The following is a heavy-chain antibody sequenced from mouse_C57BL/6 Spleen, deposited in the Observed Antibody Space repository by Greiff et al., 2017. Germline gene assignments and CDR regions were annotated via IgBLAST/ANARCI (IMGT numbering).Heavy chain of an antibody. Sequence: QVQLQQSGAELARPGASVKMSCKASGYTFTSYTMHWVKQRPGQGLEWIGYIIPCSGYTKYNQKFKDKATLTEDNSSSTAYMQLSSLTSEDSAVYYCARRGSNYGGFDGWGTGTTVTVSS. V-gene: IGHV1-4*01. CDR3: ARRGSNYGGFDG. CDR2: IIPCSGYT. J-gene: IGHJ1*03. CDR1: GYTFTSYT. D-gene: IGHD2-5*01.